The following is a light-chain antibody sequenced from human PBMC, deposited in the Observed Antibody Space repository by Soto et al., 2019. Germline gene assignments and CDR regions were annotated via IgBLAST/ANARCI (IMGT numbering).Light chain of an antibody. V-gene: IGKV1-39*01. Sequence: IQMTQAPSSPPASVRERVTLTFPASQSISSYLNWYQQKKGKAPKLLIYAASSLQSGVPSRFSGRGSGTDFTLTISSLQPEDFSTYYCQQSYSNPPSFGPGTKVDIK. CDR3: QQSYSNPPS. CDR1: QSISSY. CDR2: AAS. J-gene: IGKJ3*01.